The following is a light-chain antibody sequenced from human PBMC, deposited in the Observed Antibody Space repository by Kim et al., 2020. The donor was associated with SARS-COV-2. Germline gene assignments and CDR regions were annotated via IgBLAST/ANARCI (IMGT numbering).Light chain of an antibody. CDR2: GKN. V-gene: IGLV3-19*01. Sequence: SSELTQDPAVSVALGQTVRITCQGDSLRSYYAGWYQQQPGQAPVLVIYGKNNRPSGIPDRFSGSSSGNTASLTITGAQAEDEADYYCNSRDSSVNHLVFG. CDR1: SLRSYY. J-gene: IGLJ3*02. CDR3: NSRDSSVNHLV.